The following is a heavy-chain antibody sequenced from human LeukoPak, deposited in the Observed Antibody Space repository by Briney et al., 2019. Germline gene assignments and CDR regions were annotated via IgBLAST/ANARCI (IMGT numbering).Heavy chain of an antibody. CDR3: AKNRGHCVDGVCHNYYYMDV. J-gene: IGHJ6*03. Sequence: PGGSLRLSCAVSGITLSNYGMSWVRQAPGKGLEWVSTVSGSAGRTDYADSVKGRFTISRDNLKNTLYLQMNGLRSEDTAVYYCAKNRGHCVDGVCHNYYYMDVWGRGTTVTVSS. D-gene: IGHD2-8*02. V-gene: IGHV3-23*01. CDR2: VSGSAGRT. CDR1: GITLSNYG.